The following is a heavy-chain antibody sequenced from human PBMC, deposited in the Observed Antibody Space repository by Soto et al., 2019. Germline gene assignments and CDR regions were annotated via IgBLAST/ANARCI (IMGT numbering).Heavy chain of an antibody. Sequence: PSETLSLTCNVSGGSIDRSSYYWSWIRQPPGKGLEWIGSIYYSGSTYYNPSLKSRVTISVDTSKNQFSLKLSSVTAADTAVYYCARLVYDSIGYRRGGAQGTLVPVSP. V-gene: IGHV4-39*01. J-gene: IGHJ4*02. CDR3: ARLVYDSIGYRRG. D-gene: IGHD3-22*01. CDR1: GGSIDRSSYY. CDR2: IYYSGST.